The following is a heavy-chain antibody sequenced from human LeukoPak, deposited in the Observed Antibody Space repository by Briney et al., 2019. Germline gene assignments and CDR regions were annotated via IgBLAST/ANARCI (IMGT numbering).Heavy chain of an antibody. CDR2: ISTGSSTI. CDR1: GFTLSSYS. V-gene: IGHV3-48*04. D-gene: IGHD4-17*01. Sequence: GGSLRLSCAASGFTLSSYSMNWVRQAPGNGLEWVSYISTGSSTIYYADSVKGRFTISRDNVKNSLYQQMNSLRAEDTAVYYCARGVTTGVDAFDIWGQGTMVTVSS. J-gene: IGHJ3*02. CDR3: ARGVTTGVDAFDI.